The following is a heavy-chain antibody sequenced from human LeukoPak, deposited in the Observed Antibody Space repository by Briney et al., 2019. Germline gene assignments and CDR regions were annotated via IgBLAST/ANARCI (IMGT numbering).Heavy chain of an antibody. CDR2: IYPGDSDT. Sequence: GESLKISCKGSGYSLTSYWIGWVRQMPGKGLEWMGIIYPGDSDTRYSPSFQGQVTISADKSISTAYLQWSSLKASDTAMYYCARSPIDYYYYMDVWGKGTTVTVSS. CDR3: ARSPIDYYYYMDV. CDR1: GYSLTSYW. V-gene: IGHV5-51*01. J-gene: IGHJ6*03.